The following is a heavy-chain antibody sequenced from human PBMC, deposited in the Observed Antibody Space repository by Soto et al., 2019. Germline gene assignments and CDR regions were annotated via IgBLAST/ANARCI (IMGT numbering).Heavy chain of an antibody. CDR1: GYDFARTW. V-gene: IGHV5-51*01. CDR2: IYPGDSET. D-gene: IGHD5-12*01. Sequence: GESLKFSCNASGYDFARTWIGWVRQLPGKGLDWLGIIYPGDSETRYSPSFRGQVTFSVDMSISTAYLQWSSLKTSDIAIYYCARLVGAYDSYFDHWGQGTRVTVSS. J-gene: IGHJ4*02. CDR3: ARLVGAYDSYFDH.